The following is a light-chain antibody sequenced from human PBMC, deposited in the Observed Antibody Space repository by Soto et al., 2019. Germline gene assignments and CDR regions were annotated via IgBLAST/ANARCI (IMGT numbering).Light chain of an antibody. V-gene: IGLV2-14*01. J-gene: IGLJ3*02. CDR3: SSYTTSSTQV. CDR1: SSDVGGYNY. Sequence: QSALTQPPSASGSPGQSVTISCTGTSSDVGGYNYVSWYQQHPGKVPKLMIYEVSNRPSGVSNRFSGSKSGNTASLAISGLQAEDEADYYCSSYTTSSTQVFGGGTKVTVL. CDR2: EVS.